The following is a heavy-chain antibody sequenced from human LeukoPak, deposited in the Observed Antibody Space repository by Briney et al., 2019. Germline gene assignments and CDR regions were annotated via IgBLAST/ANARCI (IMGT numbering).Heavy chain of an antibody. V-gene: IGHV3-7*01. J-gene: IGHJ4*02. CDR3: ARGGAVAGKYVY. CDR1: GFTFSDYW. Sequence: PGGSLRLSCAGSGFTFSDYWMSWVRQAPGKGLEWVASIKKEDGYEKIYVDSVKGRFTISRDNAENPVYLQMNSLRVEDTAMYYCARGGAVAGKYVYWGQGTLVTVSS. D-gene: IGHD6-19*01. CDR2: IKKEDGYEK.